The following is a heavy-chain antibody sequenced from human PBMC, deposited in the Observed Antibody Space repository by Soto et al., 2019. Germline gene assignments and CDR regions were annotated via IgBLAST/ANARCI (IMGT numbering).Heavy chain of an antibody. D-gene: IGHD4-17*01. CDR3: AGDTGTY. V-gene: IGHV4-4*02. CDR2: ISPSGST. CDR1: SGSISSSNW. J-gene: IGHJ4*02. Sequence: QVQLQESGPRLVKASGTLSLTCAVSSGSISSSNWWTWVRQPPGKGLEWIGEISPSGSTHYNPSLKSRVTLSVDKSDNEFFLNLISMTAADTAVYYCAGDTGTYWGQGALVTVSS.